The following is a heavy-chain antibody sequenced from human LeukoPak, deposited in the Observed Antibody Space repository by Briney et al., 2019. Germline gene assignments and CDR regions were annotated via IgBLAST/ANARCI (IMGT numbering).Heavy chain of an antibody. CDR1: GVSISSSNSY. D-gene: IGHD2-21*02. Sequence: SETLSLTCSVSGVSISSSNSYWGWIRQPPGKGLEWIGSIYYTGNTYYNASLKSQVSISIDMSKNQFSLKITSVTAADTGVYYCARGGMGVVTAIEVWDYYYYYMDVWGKGTTVTVSS. CDR3: ARGGMGVVTAIEVWDYYYYYMDV. J-gene: IGHJ6*03. V-gene: IGHV4-39*01. CDR2: IYYTGNT.